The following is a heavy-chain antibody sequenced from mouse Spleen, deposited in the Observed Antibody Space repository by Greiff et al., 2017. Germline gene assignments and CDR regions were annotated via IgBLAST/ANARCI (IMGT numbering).Heavy chain of an antibody. J-gene: IGHJ2*01. V-gene: IGHV2-2*02. Sequence: VKLMESGPGLVQPSQSLSITCTVSGFSLTSYGVHWVRQSPGKGLEWLGVIWSGGSTDYNAAFISRLSISKDNSKSQVFFKMNSLQANDTAIYYCARNYYYGYDVYYFDYWGQGTTLTVSS. D-gene: IGHD2-2*01. CDR2: IWSGGST. CDR1: GFSLTSYG. CDR3: ARNYYYGYDVYYFDY.